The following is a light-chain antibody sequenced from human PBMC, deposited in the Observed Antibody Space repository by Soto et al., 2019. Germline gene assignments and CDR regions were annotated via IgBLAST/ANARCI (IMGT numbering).Light chain of an antibody. CDR3: SSYTVYNALV. Sequence: QSALTQPASVSGSPGQSITISCTGTSSDVGGYNYVSWYQQHPGKAPKLMIYEVSNRPSGVSNRFSGSKSGNTASLTISGLQAEDEADYYCSSYTVYNALVFGGGTKLTVL. CDR2: EVS. CDR1: SSDVGGYNY. V-gene: IGLV2-14*01. J-gene: IGLJ3*02.